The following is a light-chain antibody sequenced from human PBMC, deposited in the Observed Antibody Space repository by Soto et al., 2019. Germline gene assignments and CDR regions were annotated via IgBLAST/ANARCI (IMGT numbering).Light chain of an antibody. CDR3: SSYTSSRTVV. V-gene: IGLV2-14*01. CDR1: SSDVGGYTY. Sequence: QSALTQPATVSGSPGQSISISCTGTSSDVGGYTYVSWYQQSAGKVPRLMIYHVSNRPSVVSNRFSGSKSGNTASLTISGLQAEDEADYYCSSYTSSRTVVFGGGTKLTVL. J-gene: IGLJ2*01. CDR2: HVS.